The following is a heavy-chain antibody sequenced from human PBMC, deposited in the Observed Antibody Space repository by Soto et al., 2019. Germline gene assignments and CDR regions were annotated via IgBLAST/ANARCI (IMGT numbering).Heavy chain of an antibody. CDR3: ARELAAAGTEFDY. V-gene: IGHV1-3*01. CDR1: GYTFTSYA. J-gene: IGHJ4*02. CDR2: INAGNGNT. Sequence: QVQLVQSGAEVKKPGASVKVSCKASGYTFTSYAMHWVRQAPGQRLEWMGWINAGNGNTKYSQKFQGRVTITRDTSATTAYMELSSLRSEDTAVYYCARELAAAGTEFDYWGQGTLVTVSS. D-gene: IGHD6-13*01.